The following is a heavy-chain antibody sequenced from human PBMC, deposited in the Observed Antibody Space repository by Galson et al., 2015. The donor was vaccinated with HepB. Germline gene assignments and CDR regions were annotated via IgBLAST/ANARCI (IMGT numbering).Heavy chain of an antibody. J-gene: IGHJ3*02. CDR2: INPSGGRT. V-gene: IGHV1-46*01. D-gene: IGHD2-2*01. CDR1: GYTFSTYY. Sequence: SVKVSCKASGYTFSTYYIHWVRQAPGQGLEWMGIINPSGGRTTYAQKFQDRVTMTRDTFTSTVYMELSSLRSEDTAVCYCATIRVGYCITTSCKADDFDIWGQGTMVTVSS. CDR3: ATIRVGYCITTSCKADDFDI.